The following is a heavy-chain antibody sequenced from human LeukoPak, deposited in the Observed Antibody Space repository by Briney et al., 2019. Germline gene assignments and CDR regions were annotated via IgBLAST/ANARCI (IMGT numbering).Heavy chain of an antibody. D-gene: IGHD1-7*01. J-gene: IGHJ6*03. CDR2: ISARGDST. V-gene: IGHV3-23*01. CDR3: AKRRGLELLYYYYMDV. CDR1: GFTFSSYA. Sequence: GGSLRLSCAASGFTFSSYAMGWVRQAPEKGLEWVSGISARGDSTYYADSVKGRFTISRDNSKNTVSLQVNSLGAEDTAIYYCAKRRGLELLYYYYMDVWGKGTTVTVSS.